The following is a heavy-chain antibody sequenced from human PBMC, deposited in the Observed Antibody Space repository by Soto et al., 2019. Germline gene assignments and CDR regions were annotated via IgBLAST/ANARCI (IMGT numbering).Heavy chain of an antibody. CDR2: AHHSGRT. V-gene: IGHV4-4*02. J-gene: IGHJ4*02. D-gene: IGHD1-26*01. CDR3: ASSEATGLDH. CDR1: GGSMTSSNW. Sequence: QVQLQESGPGLVKPSGTLSLTCTVSGGSMTSSNWWNWVRQSPGKGLEWIGEAHHSGRTNYNPSLKSRVTISADQSNNHFSLKLSSVPAADTAVYYCASSEATGLDHWGQGPLVTVSP.